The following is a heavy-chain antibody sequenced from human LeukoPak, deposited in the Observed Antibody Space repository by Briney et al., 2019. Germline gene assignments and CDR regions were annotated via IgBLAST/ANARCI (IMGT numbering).Heavy chain of an antibody. CDR3: AKDAYYYDSSGSTY. J-gene: IGHJ4*02. V-gene: IGHV3-23*01. D-gene: IGHD3-22*01. CDR2: ISGSGGST. CDR1: GFTFSSYA. Sequence: GGSLRLSCAASGFTFSSYAMSWVRQAPGKGLEWVSAISGSGGSTYYADSVKGRFTISGDNSKNTLYLQMNSLRAEDTAVYYCAKDAYYYDSSGSTYWGQGTLVTVSS.